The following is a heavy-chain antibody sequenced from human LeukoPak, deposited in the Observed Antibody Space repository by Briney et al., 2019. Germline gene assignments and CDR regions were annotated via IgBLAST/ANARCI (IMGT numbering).Heavy chain of an antibody. CDR2: IYYSGST. V-gene: IGHV4-59*01. Sequence: SETLSLTCTVSGGPISSYYWSWIRQPPGKGLEWIGYIYYSGSTNYNPSLRSRVTISVDTSKNQFSLKLSSVTAADTAVYYCARDGSGYYGYFDLWGRGTLVTVSS. J-gene: IGHJ2*01. CDR3: ARDGSGYYGYFDL. CDR1: GGPISSYY. D-gene: IGHD3-3*01.